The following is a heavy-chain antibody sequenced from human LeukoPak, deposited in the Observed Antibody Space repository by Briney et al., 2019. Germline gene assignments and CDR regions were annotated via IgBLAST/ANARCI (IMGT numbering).Heavy chain of an antibody. CDR3: AKDRGTKSGYSSPPRFLFDY. V-gene: IGHV3-23*01. CDR2: ISGSGGST. CDR1: GFTFSSYA. J-gene: IGHJ4*02. D-gene: IGHD6-19*01. Sequence: PGGSLRLSCAASGFTFSSYAMSWVRQAPGKGLEWVSAISGSGGSTYYADSVKGRFTISRDNSKNTLYLQMNSLRAEDTAVYYCAKDRGTKSGYSSPPRFLFDYWGQGTLVTVSS.